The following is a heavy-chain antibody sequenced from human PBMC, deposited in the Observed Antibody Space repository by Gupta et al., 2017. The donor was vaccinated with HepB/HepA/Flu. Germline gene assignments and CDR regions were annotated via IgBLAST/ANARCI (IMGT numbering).Heavy chain of an antibody. V-gene: IGHV4-59*01. CDR2: VSYSGNT. CDR1: DGSISGYF. Sequence: QVQLQESGPGLVKPSETLSITCIVSDGSISGYFWSWIRQPPGKGLEWIGYVSYSGNTNYNPSLKSRVTISIDTSKNQFSLQLNSVTAADTAVYYCAREGVSSGSYFFDFWGQGTLVTVSS. D-gene: IGHD1-26*01. J-gene: IGHJ4*02. CDR3: AREGVSSGSYFFDF.